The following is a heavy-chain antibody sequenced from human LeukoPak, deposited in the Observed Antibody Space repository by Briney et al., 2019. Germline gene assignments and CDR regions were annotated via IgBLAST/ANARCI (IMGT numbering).Heavy chain of an antibody. CDR1: GYSFTSYW. CDR3: ARHEGDGYNYVLL. D-gene: IGHD5-24*01. CDR2: IYPGDSDT. V-gene: IGHV5-51*01. J-gene: IGHJ4*02. Sequence: GESLKISCKGSGYSFTSYWIGWVRQMPGKGLEWMGIIYPGDSDTRYSPSFQGQATISADKSINTAYLQWRSLKASDTAMYYCARHEGDGYNYVLLWGQGTLVTVSS.